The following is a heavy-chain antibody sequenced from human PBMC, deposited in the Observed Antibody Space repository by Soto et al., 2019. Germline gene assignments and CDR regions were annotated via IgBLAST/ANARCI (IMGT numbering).Heavy chain of an antibody. CDR3: AKLGGRSYYYYYYMDV. CDR1: GFTFSSYA. Sequence: GSLRLSCAASGFTFSSYAMSWVRQAPGKGLEWVSAISGSGGSTYYADSVKGRFTISRDNSKNTLYLQMNSLRAEDTAVYYCAKLGGRSYYYYYYMDVWGKGTTVTVSS. D-gene: IGHD3-16*01. J-gene: IGHJ6*03. V-gene: IGHV3-23*01. CDR2: ISGSGGST.